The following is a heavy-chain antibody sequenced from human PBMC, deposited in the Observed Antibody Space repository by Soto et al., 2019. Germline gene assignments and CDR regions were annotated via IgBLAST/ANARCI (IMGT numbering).Heavy chain of an antibody. CDR1: GGTFSSYA. J-gene: IGHJ4*02. CDR3: AIDVIAAAGTAG. D-gene: IGHD6-13*01. V-gene: IGHV1-69*15. Sequence: QVQLVQSGAGVKKPGSSVKVSCKASGGTFSSYAISWVRQSTGQGLEWMGRIIPIFGTANYAQKFQGRVTITADESTSTAYMELSSLRSAATAVDYCAIDVIAAAGTAGWGQGTLVTVSS. CDR2: IIPIFGTA.